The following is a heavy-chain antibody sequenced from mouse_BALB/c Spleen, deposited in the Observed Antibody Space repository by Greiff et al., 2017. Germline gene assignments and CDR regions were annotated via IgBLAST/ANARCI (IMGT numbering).Heavy chain of an antibody. D-gene: IGHD4-1*01. J-gene: IGHJ3*01. Sequence: EVQLQESGPELVKPGASVKISCKASGYSFTGYYMHWVKQSHVKSLEWIGRINPYNGATSYNQNFKDKASLTVDKSSSTAYMELHSLTSEDSAVYYCELGVSWFAYWGQGTLVTVSA. CDR3: ELGVSWFAY. CDR1: GYSFTGYY. CDR2: INPYNGAT. V-gene: IGHV1-31*01.